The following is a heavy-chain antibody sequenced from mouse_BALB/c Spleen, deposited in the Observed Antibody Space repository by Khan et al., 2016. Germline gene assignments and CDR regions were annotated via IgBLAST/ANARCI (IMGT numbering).Heavy chain of an antibody. CDR2: ISYSGST. J-gene: IGHJ2*01. CDR3: SRAGTYYCDY. D-gene: IGHD4-1*01. Sequence: EVQLQESGPGLVKPSQSLSLTCTVTGYSITSDYAWNWIRQFPGNKLEWMGYISYSGSTSYNPSLKSRISITRDTSKNKFFLQLNSVTTEDTATYYCSRAGTYYCDYWGQGTTLAVSS. V-gene: IGHV3-2*02. CDR1: GYSITSDYA.